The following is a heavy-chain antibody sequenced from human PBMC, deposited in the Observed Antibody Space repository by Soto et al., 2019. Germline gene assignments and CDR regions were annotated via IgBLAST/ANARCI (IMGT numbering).Heavy chain of an antibody. V-gene: IGHV1-8*01. CDR1: GYTFINND. Sequence: VQLVQPGAEVKKPGASVKVPCKASGYTFINNDINWVQQPPGQDLEGIGWMNTNTNTTDSAEVFEGRVSLTWDTSISTAYMQLNSLKIDDTAVYYCAREVVETSSLWLDPWGQGTLVTVSS. CDR2: MNTNTNTT. CDR3: AREVVETSSLWLDP. D-gene: IGHD6-6*01. J-gene: IGHJ5*02.